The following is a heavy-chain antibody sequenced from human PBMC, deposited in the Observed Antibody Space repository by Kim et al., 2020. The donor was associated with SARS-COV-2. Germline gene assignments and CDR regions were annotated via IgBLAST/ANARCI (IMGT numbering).Heavy chain of an antibody. J-gene: IGHJ4*02. Sequence: SETLSLTCTVSGGSISSNNWWTWVRQPPRKGLEWIGDIYHSGTANYNPSFQSRVTMSVDNSQNQFFLKLTSVTAADTAFYFCARPRSVSLFDSWGQGTLVTVSS. CDR1: GGSISSNNW. CDR3: ARPRSVSLFDS. V-gene: IGHV4-4*02. CDR2: IYHSGTA. D-gene: IGHD3-10*01.